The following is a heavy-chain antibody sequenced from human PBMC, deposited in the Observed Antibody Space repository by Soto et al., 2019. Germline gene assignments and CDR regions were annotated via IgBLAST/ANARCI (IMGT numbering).Heavy chain of an antibody. V-gene: IGHV4-59*01. D-gene: IGHD4-17*01. Sequence: QVQLQESGAGLVKPSVTVSLTCTVSGGSIDNYYWSWIGQPPGRGLEWIGFIYSSGSTNYNPSVKSRVTISAETSRNQVSLKLTSVTTADTAVYYCARGGTGGRTTVTTYAVWGQGTLVTVSS. J-gene: IGHJ4*02. CDR2: IYSSGST. CDR3: ARGGTGGRTTVTTYAV. CDR1: GGSIDNYY.